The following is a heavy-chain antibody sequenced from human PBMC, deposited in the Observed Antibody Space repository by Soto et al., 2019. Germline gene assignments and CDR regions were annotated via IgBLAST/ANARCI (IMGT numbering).Heavy chain of an antibody. D-gene: IGHD3-10*01. CDR3: AHMRTYYYTSRRSDEDAFDV. CDR1: GFSISTTGVG. V-gene: IGHV2-5*01. CDR2: IYWNDDK. J-gene: IGHJ3*01. Sequence: QITLKGSGPTLVKPTETLTLTCTFSGFSISTTGVGVGWIRQPPGKALEWLGIIYWNDDKVYSPFLKTRLTIAKDTSKNHVVLTMTSVDTVDTGTYYCAHMRTYYYTSRRSDEDAFDVWGQGTMVSVSS.